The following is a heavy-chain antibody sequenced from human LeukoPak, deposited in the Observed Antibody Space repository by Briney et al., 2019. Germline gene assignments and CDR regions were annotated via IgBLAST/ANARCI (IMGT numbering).Heavy chain of an antibody. J-gene: IGHJ4*02. D-gene: IGHD6-25*01. CDR1: GFTFSSYE. CDR2: ISSSGSTI. CDR3: ARDLNSSGPDN. V-gene: IGHV3-48*03. Sequence: GGSLRLSCAASGFTFSSYEMNWVRQAPGKGLEWVSYISSSGSTIYYADSVKGRFTISRDNAKNSLYLQMNSLRAEDTAVYYRARDLNSSGPDNWGQGTLVTVSS.